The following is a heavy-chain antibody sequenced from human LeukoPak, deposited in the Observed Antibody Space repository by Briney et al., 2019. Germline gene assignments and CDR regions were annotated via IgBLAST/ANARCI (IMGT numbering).Heavy chain of an antibody. CDR1: GYTFTSSG. J-gene: IGHJ5*02. CDR2: ISAYNGNT. Sequence: ASVKVSCKASGYTFTSSGISWGLQAPGQGLEWMGWISAYNGNTHYVQNLQGRVNMTTDTSTSTAYMELRSLRSDDTAVYYCAKNKWESWLAPWGQGTLVTVSS. V-gene: IGHV1-18*01. CDR3: AKNKWESWLAP. D-gene: IGHD1-26*01.